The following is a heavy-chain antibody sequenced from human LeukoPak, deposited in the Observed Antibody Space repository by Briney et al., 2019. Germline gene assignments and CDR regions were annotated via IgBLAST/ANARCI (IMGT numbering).Heavy chain of an antibody. D-gene: IGHD3-22*01. CDR1: GFTFSSYS. CDR2: ITSSSSYI. J-gene: IGHJ4*02. Sequence: GGSLRLSCAASGFTFSSYSMNWVRQAPGKGLQWVSSITSSSSYIYYADSVKGRFTISRDNAKNSLYLQMNSLRAEDTAAYYCARHVVAVGFDYWGQGTLVTVSS. V-gene: IGHV3-21*01. CDR3: ARHVVAVGFDY.